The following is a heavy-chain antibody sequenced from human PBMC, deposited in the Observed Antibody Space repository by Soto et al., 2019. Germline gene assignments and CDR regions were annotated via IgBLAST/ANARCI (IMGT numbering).Heavy chain of an antibody. CDR2: IYYSGST. Sequence: KPSETLSLTCNVSGGSIYTYYWSWIRQHPGKGLEWIGYIYYSGSTYYNPSLKSRVTISVDTSKNQFSLKLSSVTAADTAVYYCARVGSTGVAGGTDVWGQGTTVTVSS. V-gene: IGHV4-59*06. CDR3: ARVGSTGVAGGTDV. D-gene: IGHD7-27*01. J-gene: IGHJ6*02. CDR1: GGSIYTYY.